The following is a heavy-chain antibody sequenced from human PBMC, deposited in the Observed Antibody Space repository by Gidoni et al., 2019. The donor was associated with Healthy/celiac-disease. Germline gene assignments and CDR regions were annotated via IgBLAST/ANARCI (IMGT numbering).Heavy chain of an antibody. CDR1: GYTFPSYA. CDR3: ARDSITMVRGVINRSSGPVDY. Sequence: QVQLVQSGAEVKKPGASVKVSCKASGYTFPSYALHWVRQAPGQRLEWMGWINAGNGNTKYSQKFQGRVTITRDTSASTAYMELSSLRSEDTAVYYWARDSITMVRGVINRSSGPVDYWGQGTLVTVSS. J-gene: IGHJ4*02. CDR2: INAGNGNT. V-gene: IGHV1-3*01. D-gene: IGHD3-10*01.